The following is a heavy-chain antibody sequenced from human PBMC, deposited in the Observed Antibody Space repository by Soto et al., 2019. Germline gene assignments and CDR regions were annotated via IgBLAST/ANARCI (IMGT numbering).Heavy chain of an antibody. CDR2: IYDSGSP. J-gene: IGHJ4*02. D-gene: IGHD1-26*01. Sequence: SETLSLTCTISGGSSRVYYWSWIRQPPGQALECIGYIYDSGSPYYNPSLRRRVIISADTSKNQISLKLTSATAADTAVYYCARGVGSSPPRYWGRGTLVTVSS. V-gene: IGHV4-59*01. CDR1: GGSSRVYY. CDR3: ARGVGSSPPRY.